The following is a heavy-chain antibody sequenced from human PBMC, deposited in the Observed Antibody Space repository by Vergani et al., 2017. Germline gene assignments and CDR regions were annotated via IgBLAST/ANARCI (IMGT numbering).Heavy chain of an antibody. V-gene: IGHV4-39*01. D-gene: IGHD3-16*01. CDR2: IYYTGTT. CDR1: GVSIGSNSYY. J-gene: IGHJ1*01. Sequence: QLQLQESGPGLVKPSETLSLTCTVSGVSIGSNSYYWGWIRQPPGKGLEWIGTIYYTGTTYYNEAHKSRLTISVDTSKNQFSLNLTAVTAADTAVYCCTRRGGRGWAGYFQHWGQGTLVTGSS. CDR3: TRRGGRGWAGYFQH.